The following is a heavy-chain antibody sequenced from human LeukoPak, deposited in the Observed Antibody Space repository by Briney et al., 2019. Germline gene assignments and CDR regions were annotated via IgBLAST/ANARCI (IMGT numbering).Heavy chain of an antibody. Sequence: SQTLSLTCTVSGGSINSGSYYWRWIRQPAGKGLEWIGRIYTSGCTNYNPSLKSRVTMSVDTSKNQFSLKLSSVTAADTAVYYCARSIYDSSGLFDYWGQGTLATVSS. CDR3: ARSIYDSSGLFDY. CDR1: GGSINSGSYY. V-gene: IGHV4-61*02. D-gene: IGHD3-22*01. J-gene: IGHJ4*02. CDR2: IYTSGCT.